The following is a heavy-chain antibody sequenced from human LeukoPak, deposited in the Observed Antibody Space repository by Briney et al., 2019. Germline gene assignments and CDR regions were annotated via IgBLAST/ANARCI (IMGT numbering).Heavy chain of an antibody. V-gene: IGHV1-2*02. CDR1: GYTFTGYY. J-gene: IGHJ3*02. D-gene: IGHD4-17*01. CDR2: INPNSGGT. CDR3: ARVTDYGNDAFDI. Sequence: ASVNVSCKASGYTFTGYYMHRVRQAPGQGLEWMGWINPNSGGTNYAQKFQGRVTMTRDTSISTAYMELSRLRSDDTAVYYCARVTDYGNDAFDIWGQGTMVTVSS.